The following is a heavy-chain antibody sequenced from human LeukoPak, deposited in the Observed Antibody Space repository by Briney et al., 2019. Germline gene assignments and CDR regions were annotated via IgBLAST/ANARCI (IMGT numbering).Heavy chain of an antibody. J-gene: IGHJ6*02. CDR3: AKDANPGYSSSWSNYYYYGMDV. D-gene: IGHD6-13*01. Sequence: GGSLRLPCAASGFTFSSYAMSWVRQAPGKGLEWVSAISGSGGSTYYADSVKGRFTISRDNSKNTLYLQMNSLRAEDTAVYYCAKDANPGYSSSWSNYYYYGMDVWGQGTTVTVSS. CDR1: GFTFSSYA. V-gene: IGHV3-23*01. CDR2: ISGSGGST.